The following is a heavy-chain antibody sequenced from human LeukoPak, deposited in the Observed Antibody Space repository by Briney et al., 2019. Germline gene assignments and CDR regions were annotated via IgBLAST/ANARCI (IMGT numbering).Heavy chain of an antibody. V-gene: IGHV4-30-2*01. D-gene: IGHD2-2*02. Sequence: SQTLSLTCTVSGGSISSGGYYWSWIRQPPGKGLEWIGYIYHSGSTYYNPSLKSRVTISVDRSKNQFSLKLSSVTAADTAVYYCAAAYCSSTSCYTGWFDPWGQGTLVTVSS. CDR1: GGSISSGGYY. CDR2: IYHSGST. J-gene: IGHJ5*02. CDR3: AAAYCSSTSCYTGWFDP.